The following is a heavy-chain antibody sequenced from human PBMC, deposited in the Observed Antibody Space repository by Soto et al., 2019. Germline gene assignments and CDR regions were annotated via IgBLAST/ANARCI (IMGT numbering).Heavy chain of an antibody. CDR1: GDSITSGDNY. V-gene: IGHV4-30-4*01. CDR3: AWTYWSGWRRRLLAS. Sequence: SETLSLTCTVSGDSITSGDNYCSWIRQPPGKGLEWIGYIYHSVHTYYNPSLKSRLSISVDTSKNHFSLRLTSMTAADTAVYYCAWTYWSGWRRRLLASRGQGALVTVSS. CDR2: IYHSVHT. J-gene: IGHJ4*02. D-gene: IGHD3-3*01.